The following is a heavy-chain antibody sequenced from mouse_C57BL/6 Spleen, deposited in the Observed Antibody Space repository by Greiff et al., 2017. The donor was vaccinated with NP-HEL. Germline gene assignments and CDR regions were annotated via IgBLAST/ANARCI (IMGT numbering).Heavy chain of an antibody. CDR3: ARKYDYAMDY. D-gene: IGHD5-1-1*01. CDR1: GYTFTDYN. J-gene: IGHJ4*01. CDR2: INHNNGGT. Sequence: VQLQQSGPELVKPGASVKLSCKASGYTFTDYNMHWVKQSHGKSLEWIGYINHNNGGTSYNQKFKGKATLTVNKSYSNAYMELRSLTSEDSAVYCCARKYDYAMDYWGQGTSVTVSS. V-gene: IGHV1-22*01.